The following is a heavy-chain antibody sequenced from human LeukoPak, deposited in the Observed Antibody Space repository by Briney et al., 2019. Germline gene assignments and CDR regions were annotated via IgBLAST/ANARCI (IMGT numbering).Heavy chain of an antibody. V-gene: IGHV1-2*02. Sequence: ASVKVSCTASGYTFTGYYMHWVRQAPGQGLGWMGWINPNSGGTNYAQKFQGRVTMTRDTSISTAYMELSRLRSDGTAVYYCARELLRVTMVRGVMRGRHNWFDPWGQGTLVTVSS. J-gene: IGHJ5*02. D-gene: IGHD3-10*01. CDR1: GYTFTGYY. CDR2: INPNSGGT. CDR3: ARELLRVTMVRGVMRGRHNWFDP.